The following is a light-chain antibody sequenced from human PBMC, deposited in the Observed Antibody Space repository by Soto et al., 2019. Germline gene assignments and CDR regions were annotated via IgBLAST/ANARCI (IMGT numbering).Light chain of an antibody. Sequence: EIVMTQSPVTLSVSPGERATLSCRASQSVSSDLAWYQQKPGQAPRLLIYGASTRATDIPSKFRGSGSGTEFTFTNGSLQSEDFAVVFWQQYNNWPWTFGQGTTVEIK. CDR2: GAS. CDR3: QQYNNWPWT. V-gene: IGKV3-15*01. J-gene: IGKJ1*01. CDR1: QSVSSD.